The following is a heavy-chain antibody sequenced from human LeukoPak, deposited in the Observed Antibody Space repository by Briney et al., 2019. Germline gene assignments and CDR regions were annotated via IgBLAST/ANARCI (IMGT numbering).Heavy chain of an antibody. V-gene: IGHV4-34*01. CDR2: INQSGST. CDR3: ARAIHCSGGSCYSFWFYA. D-gene: IGHD2-15*01. J-gene: IGHJ5*01. Sequence: SVTLSLPHAVYVESFRVYYWSCVREPPGKGLEGSGEINQSGSTNYNPSLKSRDTISVDTSKNKLSLNLSSVTAADTAVYSCARAIHCSGGSCYSFWFYAWGQGTLVTASS. CDR1: VESFRVYY.